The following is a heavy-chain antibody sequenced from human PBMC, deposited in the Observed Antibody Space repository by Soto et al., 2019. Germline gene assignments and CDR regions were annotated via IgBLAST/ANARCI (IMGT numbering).Heavy chain of an antibody. D-gene: IGHD2-2*01. CDR2: ISGSGGST. J-gene: IGHJ4*02. CDR3: AKDGGYCSSSSCYVGGDY. Sequence: GSLRLSCAASGFTFSDYAMSWVRQAPGKGLDWVSAISGSGGSTYYADSVKGRFTISRDNSKNTLYLQMNSLRAGDTAVYYCAKDGGYCSSSSCYVGGDYWGQGTLVTVSS. CDR1: GFTFSDYA. V-gene: IGHV3-23*01.